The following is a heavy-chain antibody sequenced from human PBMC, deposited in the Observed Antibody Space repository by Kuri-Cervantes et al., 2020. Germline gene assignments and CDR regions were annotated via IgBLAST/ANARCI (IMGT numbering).Heavy chain of an antibody. D-gene: IGHD6-19*01. CDR3: ARAGASGLHDY. CDR2: ISSSSSYI. Sequence: GGSLRLSCAASGFTFSSYSMNWVRQAPGKGLEWVSSISSSSSYIYYADSVEGRFTISRENAKNSLYLQMNSLRAGDTAVYYCARAGASGLHDYWGQGTLVTVSS. V-gene: IGHV3-21*01. CDR1: GFTFSSYS. J-gene: IGHJ4*02.